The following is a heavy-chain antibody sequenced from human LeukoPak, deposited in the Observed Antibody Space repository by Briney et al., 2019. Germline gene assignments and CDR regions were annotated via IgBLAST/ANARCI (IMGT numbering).Heavy chain of an antibody. V-gene: IGHV3-30*02. Sequence: GGSLRLSCAASGFTFSSYGMHWVRQAPGKGLEWVAFIRYDGSKKYYADSVKGRFTISRDNSKNALYLQMNSLRAEDTAVYYCARESQESSGYLGAFDIWGQGTMVIVSS. J-gene: IGHJ3*02. CDR3: ARESQESSGYLGAFDI. D-gene: IGHD3-22*01. CDR1: GFTFSSYG. CDR2: IRYDGSKK.